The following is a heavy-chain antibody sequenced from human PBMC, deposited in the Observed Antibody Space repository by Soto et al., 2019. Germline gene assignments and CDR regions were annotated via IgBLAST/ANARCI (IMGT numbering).Heavy chain of an antibody. CDR3: ASHRGNTYGPYDY. CDR1: GGSISSGNW. D-gene: IGHD5-18*01. Sequence: VQLQESGPGLVKPSGTLSLSCAVSGGSISSGNWWSWVRQFPEKGLEWIGEIFHSGSTNHNPSLKSRVIISVDNSKNQFSLKLSSVTAADTAVYYCASHRGNTYGPYDYWGRGTLVTVSS. J-gene: IGHJ4*02. CDR2: IFHSGST. V-gene: IGHV4-4*02.